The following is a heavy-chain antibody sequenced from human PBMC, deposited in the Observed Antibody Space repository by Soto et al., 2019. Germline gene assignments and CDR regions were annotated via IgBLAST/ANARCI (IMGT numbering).Heavy chain of an antibody. CDR3: ARTDRSAYYYYGMDV. D-gene: IGHD2-21*02. Sequence: SSETLSLTCAVSGGSISSGGYSWSWIRQPPGKGLEWIGYIYHSGSTYYDLSLKSRVTISVDRSKNQFSLKLSSVTAADTAVYYCARTDRSAYYYYGMDVWGQGTTVTVSS. CDR2: IYHSGST. CDR1: GGSISSGGYS. V-gene: IGHV4-30-2*01. J-gene: IGHJ6*02.